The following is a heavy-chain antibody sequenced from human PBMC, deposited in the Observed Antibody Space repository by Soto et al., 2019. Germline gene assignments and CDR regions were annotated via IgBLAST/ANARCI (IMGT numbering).Heavy chain of an antibody. CDR3: ARGEGEQSGSSPWCGY. V-gene: IGHV4-61*01. D-gene: IGHD6-19*01. CDR2: IHSSARS. CDR1: GGSVRSGHYY. J-gene: IGHJ4*02. Sequence: PSETLSLPCTVSGGSVRSGHYYWSWIRPPPGKGLEWIGSIHSSARSKYNPSLKSRVTISVDTSKNQFSLKVSAVTAAHTAVDDCARGEGEQSGSSPWCGYWGQGNLVTVSS.